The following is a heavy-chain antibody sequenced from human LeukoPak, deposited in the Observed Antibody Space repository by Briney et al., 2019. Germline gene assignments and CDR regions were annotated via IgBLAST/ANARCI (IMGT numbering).Heavy chain of an antibody. CDR3: AKDRHSSGWSIHYFDY. CDR2: ISGSGGST. CDR1: GFTFSSYG. D-gene: IGHD6-19*01. Sequence: PGGSLRLSCAASGFTFSSYGMSWVRQAPGKGLEWVSAISGSGGSTYYADSVKGRFTISRDNSKNTLYLQMNSLRAEDTAVYYCAKDRHSSGWSIHYFDYWGQGTLVTVSS. V-gene: IGHV3-23*01. J-gene: IGHJ4*02.